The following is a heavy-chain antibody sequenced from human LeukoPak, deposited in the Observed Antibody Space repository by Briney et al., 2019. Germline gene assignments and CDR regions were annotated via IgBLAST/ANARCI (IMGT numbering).Heavy chain of an antibody. CDR3: AGYGKEQPAFDY. D-gene: IGHD4-17*01. Sequence: ASVKVSCKAFGYTFTGYYMHWVRQAPGQGLEWMGRINPNSGGTNYAQKFQGRVTMTRDTSISTAYMELSRLRSDDTAVYYCAGYGKEQPAFDYWGQGTLVTVSS. J-gene: IGHJ4*02. CDR1: GYTFTGYY. CDR2: INPNSGGT. V-gene: IGHV1-2*06.